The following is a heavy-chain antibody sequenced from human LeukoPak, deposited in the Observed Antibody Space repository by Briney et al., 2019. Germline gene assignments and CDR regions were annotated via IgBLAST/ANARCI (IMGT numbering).Heavy chain of an antibody. CDR1: GFIFSGYG. J-gene: IGHJ1*01. D-gene: IGHD3-10*01. CDR2: ISHDESTK. V-gene: IGHV3-30*18. Sequence: GGSLRLSCAASGFIFSGYGMHWVRQAPGKGLEWVALISHDESTKHYADSVKGRFTISRDNSKNTLYLQMNNLRVEDTAVYYCAKDRVVISFGDVSKHWGQGTLVTVSS. CDR3: AKDRVVISFGDVSKH.